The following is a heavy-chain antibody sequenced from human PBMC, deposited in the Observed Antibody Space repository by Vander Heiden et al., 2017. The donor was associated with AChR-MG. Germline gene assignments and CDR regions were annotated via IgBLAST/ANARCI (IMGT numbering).Heavy chain of an antibody. CDR3: AKDLGIGYYFDY. J-gene: IGHJ4*02. V-gene: IGHV3-23*01. Sequence: EVPLFDSGGGLVQPGGSLRLSCAATGFTFSSYAMGWVRQAPGKGLEWVSAISGSGGSTYYADSVKGRFTISRDNSKNTLYLQMNSLRAEDTAVYYCAKDLGIGYYFDYWGEGTLVTVSS. CDR1: GFTFSSYA. CDR2: ISGSGGST. D-gene: IGHD2-21*01.